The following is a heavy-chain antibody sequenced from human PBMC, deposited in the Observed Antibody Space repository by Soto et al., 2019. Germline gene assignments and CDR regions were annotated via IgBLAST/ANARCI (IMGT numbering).Heavy chain of an antibody. Sequence: QVQLQQWGAGLLKPSETLSLTCAVYGGSFSGYYWSWIRQPPGKGLEWIGEINHSGSTNYNPSLKSRVTISVDTSKNQFSLKLSSVTAADTAVYYCARGRDIVVVRANWFDPWGQGTLVTVSS. CDR2: INHSGST. D-gene: IGHD2-2*01. CDR3: ARGRDIVVVRANWFDP. V-gene: IGHV4-34*01. CDR1: GGSFSGYY. J-gene: IGHJ5*02.